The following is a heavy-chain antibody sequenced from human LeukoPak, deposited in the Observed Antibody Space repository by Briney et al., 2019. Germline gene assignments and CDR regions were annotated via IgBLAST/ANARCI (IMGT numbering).Heavy chain of an antibody. Sequence: GGSLRLSCAASGFTFRSYSMNWVRQAPGKGLVWVSSISSSSSYIYYADSVKGRFTISRDNAKNSLYLQMNSLRAEDTAVYYCARDSAARPPFDPWGQGTLVTVSS. V-gene: IGHV3-21*01. CDR3: ARDSAARPPFDP. J-gene: IGHJ5*02. CDR1: GFTFRSYS. CDR2: ISSSSSYI. D-gene: IGHD6-6*01.